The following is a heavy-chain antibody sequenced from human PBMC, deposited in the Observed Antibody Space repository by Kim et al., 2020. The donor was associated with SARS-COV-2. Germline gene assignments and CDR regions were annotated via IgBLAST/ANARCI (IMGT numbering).Heavy chain of an antibody. J-gene: IGHJ4*02. V-gene: IGHV3-23*01. CDR3: AKTDTYGSGFDY. CDR2: T. D-gene: IGHD3-10*01. Sequence: TYYADSVKGRLTISRDNSKNTLYLQMNSLRAEDTAVYYCAKTDTYGSGFDYWGQGTLVTVSS.